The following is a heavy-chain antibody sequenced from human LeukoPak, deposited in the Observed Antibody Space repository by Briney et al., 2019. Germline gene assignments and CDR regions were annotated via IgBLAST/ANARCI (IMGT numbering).Heavy chain of an antibody. J-gene: IGHJ3*02. CDR1: GFSFSDYY. D-gene: IGHD2-8*01. CDR3: ARDRGCTNGVCYTAFDI. V-gene: IGHV3-11*06. CDR2: ISISSSYT. Sequence: GGSLTLSCAASGFSFSDYYMSWIRQAPAKGLEWVSYISISSSYTNYADPVKGPFTSSRDNAKNSLYLQMNSLRAEDTAVYYCARDRGCTNGVCYTAFDIWGQGTMVTVSS.